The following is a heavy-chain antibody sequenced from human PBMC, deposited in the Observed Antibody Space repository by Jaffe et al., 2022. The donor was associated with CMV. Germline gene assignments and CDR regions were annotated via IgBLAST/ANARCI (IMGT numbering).Heavy chain of an antibody. J-gene: IGHJ3*01. V-gene: IGHV4-4*02. CDR3: ARGVMGYNYGFGSISFDL. CDR2: IYESGTT. Sequence: QVQLHESGPRLVKPSGTLSLTCVVSGGSIVTNDWWNWIRQTPGKGLEWIGEIYESGTTNYNPSLKSRVDISIDRSQNAFSLSLNSLTAADTAVYFCARGVMGYNYGFGSISFDLWGQGTLVTVSS. CDR1: GGSIVTNDW. D-gene: IGHD5-18*01.